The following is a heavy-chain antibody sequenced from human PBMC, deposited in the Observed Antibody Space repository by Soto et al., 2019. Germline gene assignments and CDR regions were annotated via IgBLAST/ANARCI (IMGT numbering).Heavy chain of an antibody. CDR1: GGTFSTYA. J-gene: IGHJ4*02. V-gene: IGHV1-69*12. CDR3: ASGRQQWLRRINDGYSG. Sequence: QVQLVQSGAEVKKPESSVKVSCKAPGGTFSTYAIRWVRQAPGQGLEWVGGIIPMFGTANYAQRFQDRVKIPAEESTNTVYMELSSLRSEDTAVYFCASGRQQWLRRINDGYSGWGQGTLVTVSS. D-gene: IGHD5-12*01. CDR2: IIPMFGTA.